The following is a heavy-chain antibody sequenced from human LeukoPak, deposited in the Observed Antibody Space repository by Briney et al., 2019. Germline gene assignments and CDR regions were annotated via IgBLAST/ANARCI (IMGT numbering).Heavy chain of an antibody. CDR1: GYTFTGYY. J-gene: IGHJ5*02. Sequence: ASVKVSCKASGYTFTGYYMHWVRQAPGQGLEWMGWINPNSGGTNYAQKFQGRVTMTRDTSISTAYMELSSLRSEDTAVYYCARAVLRYFDWLPPEGGWFDPWGQGTLVTVSS. V-gene: IGHV1-2*02. CDR3: ARAVLRYFDWLPPEGGWFDP. D-gene: IGHD3-9*01. CDR2: INPNSGGT.